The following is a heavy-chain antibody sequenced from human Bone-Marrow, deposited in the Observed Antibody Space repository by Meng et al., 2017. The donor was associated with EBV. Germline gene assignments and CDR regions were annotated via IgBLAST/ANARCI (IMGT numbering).Heavy chain of an antibody. CDR3: SRDLAGPYDD. CDR2: INENGGIT. J-gene: IGHJ4*02. CDR1: GFTFSRYW. V-gene: IGHV3-74*01. Sequence: EGQVGGSGAVLVRPGGSLRLSCAVSGFTFSRYWMHWVRQAPGKGLVWISRINENGGITTDADSVRGRFTISRDNTKNTLYLQINNVRVEDTAVYFCSRDLAGPYDDWGQGTLVTVSS.